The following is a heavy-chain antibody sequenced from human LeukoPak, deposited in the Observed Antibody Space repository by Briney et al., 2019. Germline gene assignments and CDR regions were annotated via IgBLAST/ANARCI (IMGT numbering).Heavy chain of an antibody. CDR3: AKEDIVVVPAAMGGYYYYYMDV. J-gene: IGHJ6*03. V-gene: IGHV4-4*07. D-gene: IGHD2-2*01. CDR1: GGFISSYY. Sequence: SETLSLTCTVSGGFISSYYWSWIRQPAGKGLEWIGRIYTSGSTNYNPSLKSRVTMSVDTSKNQFSLKLSSVTAADTAVYYCAKEDIVVVPAAMGGYYYYYMDVWGKGTTVTVSS. CDR2: IYTSGST.